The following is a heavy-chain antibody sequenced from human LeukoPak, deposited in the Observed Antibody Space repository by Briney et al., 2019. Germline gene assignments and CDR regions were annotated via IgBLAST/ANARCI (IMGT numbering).Heavy chain of an antibody. D-gene: IGHD4-17*01. CDR1: GYSFTNYW. J-gene: IGHJ4*02. CDR2: TYPGDSQT. V-gene: IGHV5-51*01. CDR3: ARALRTGQGDYVPVL. Sequence: GESLKISCKASGYSFTNYWIGWVRQMPGKGLEWMTITYPGDSQTRYSPSFQGQVTISADKSIDTAYLQWSSLKASDTAMYYCARALRTGQGDYVPVLWGQGTLVTVSS.